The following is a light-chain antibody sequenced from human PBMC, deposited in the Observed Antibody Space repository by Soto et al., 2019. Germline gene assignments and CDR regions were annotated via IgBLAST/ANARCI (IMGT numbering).Light chain of an antibody. V-gene: IGKV3-15*01. Sequence: DIVVTQSPATLSASPGERVTLSCRASQFVSSRLAWYQQRPGQVPRLLIYDTSTRAPGISARFSVSGSGTEFTLTISSLQSEDFAVYYGQEYIQWPPGMFGPGTTVDIK. CDR1: QFVSSR. CDR3: QEYIQWPPGM. CDR2: DTS. J-gene: IGKJ1*01.